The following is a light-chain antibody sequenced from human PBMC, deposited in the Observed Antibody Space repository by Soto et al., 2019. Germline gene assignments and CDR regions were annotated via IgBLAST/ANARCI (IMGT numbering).Light chain of an antibody. CDR3: QQYNSYSWT. J-gene: IGKJ1*01. V-gene: IGKV1-5*01. CDR1: QSISSW. Sequence: DIPMTQSPSTLSASVGDRVTITCRASQSISSWLAWYQQKPGQDPKLLIYDASSLESGVPSRFSGSGSGTEFTLTISSLQTDDFATYYCQQYNSYSWTFGQGTKVEIK. CDR2: DAS.